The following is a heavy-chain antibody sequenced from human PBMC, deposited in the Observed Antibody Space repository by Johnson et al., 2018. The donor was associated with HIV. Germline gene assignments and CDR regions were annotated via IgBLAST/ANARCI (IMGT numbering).Heavy chain of an antibody. CDR1: GFTFSSYD. CDR3: ARERPIAPFDI. CDR2: IGTAGDT. Sequence: VLLVESGGGVVQPGRSLRLSCAASGFTFSSYDMHWVRQATGKGLEWVSAIGTAGDTYYPGSVKGRFTISRDNSKNTLYVQMNSLRVEDTAVYYCARERPIAPFDIWGKGTMVTVSS. J-gene: IGHJ3*02. D-gene: IGHD3-22*01. V-gene: IGHV3-13*01.